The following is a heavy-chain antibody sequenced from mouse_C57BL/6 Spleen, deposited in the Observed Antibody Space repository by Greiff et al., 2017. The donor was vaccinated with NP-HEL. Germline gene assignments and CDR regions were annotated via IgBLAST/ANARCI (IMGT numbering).Heavy chain of an antibody. D-gene: IGHD1-1*02. CDR2: IDPSDSYT. V-gene: IGHV1-50*01. J-gene: IGHJ4*01. Sequence: QVQLQQPGAELVKPGASVKLSCKASGYTFTSYWMQWVKQRPGQGLEWIGEIDPSDSYTNYNQKFKGKATLTVDTSSSTAYMQLSSLTSEDSAVYYCAKAHYGAMDYWGQGTSVTVSS. CDR1: GYTFTSYW. CDR3: AKAHYGAMDY.